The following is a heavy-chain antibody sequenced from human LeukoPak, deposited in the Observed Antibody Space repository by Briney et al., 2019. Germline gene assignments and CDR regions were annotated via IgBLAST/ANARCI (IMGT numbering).Heavy chain of an antibody. CDR3: AKEDVGAAPDY. D-gene: IGHD2-15*01. J-gene: IGHJ4*02. Sequence: GGSLRLSCEASGFTFINYGMSWISQAPGKGPEWFSADSIYGGCPYYEDSVKGRFTMSRDTSKNTIYLHMDSLRVDDTAVYYCAKEDVGAAPDYWGQGTLVTVSS. V-gene: IGHV3-23*01. CDR2: DSIYGGCP. CDR1: GFTFINYG.